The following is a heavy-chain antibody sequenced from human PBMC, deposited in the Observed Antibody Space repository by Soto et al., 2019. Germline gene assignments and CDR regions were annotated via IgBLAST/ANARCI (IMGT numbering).Heavy chain of an antibody. Sequence: SLRLSCAASGFTFSSYGMHWVRQAPGKGLEWVAVISYDGSNKYYADSVKGRFTISRDNSKNTLYLQMNSLRAEDTAVYYCAKAHLWFSYFDYWGQGTLVTVSS. CDR1: GFTFSSYG. CDR3: AKAHLWFSYFDY. D-gene: IGHD3-10*01. CDR2: ISYDGSNK. J-gene: IGHJ4*02. V-gene: IGHV3-30*18.